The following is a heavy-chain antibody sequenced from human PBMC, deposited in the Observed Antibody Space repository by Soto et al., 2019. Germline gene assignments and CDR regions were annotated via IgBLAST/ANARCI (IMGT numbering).Heavy chain of an antibody. CDR3: ARDTGGSYDY. CDR2: SRNKANSYNT. D-gene: IGHD3-16*01. V-gene: IGHV3-72*01. CDR1: GFTFSDYY. Sequence: EVQLVQSGGGLVQPGGSLRLSCAASGFTFSDYYMDWVRQVPEKGLEWLGRSRNKANSYNTEYAPSVKGRFSISRDDSKDSRYLQMNSLKSEDSAVYYCARDTGGSYDYWGQGALVTVSS. J-gene: IGHJ4*02.